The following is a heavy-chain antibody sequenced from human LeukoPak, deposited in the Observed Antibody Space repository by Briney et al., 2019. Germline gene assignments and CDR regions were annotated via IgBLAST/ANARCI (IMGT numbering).Heavy chain of an antibody. CDR2: ISSSSSYI. CDR3: ARVITMVRGVITPSYYFDY. J-gene: IGHJ4*02. Sequence: PGGSLRLSCAASGFTFSSYSMNWVRQAPGKGLEWVSSISSSSSYIYYADSVKGRFTISRDNAKNSLYLQMNSLRAEDTAVYYCARVITMVRGVITPSYYFDYWGQGTLVTVSS. D-gene: IGHD3-10*01. V-gene: IGHV3-21*01. CDR1: GFTFSSYS.